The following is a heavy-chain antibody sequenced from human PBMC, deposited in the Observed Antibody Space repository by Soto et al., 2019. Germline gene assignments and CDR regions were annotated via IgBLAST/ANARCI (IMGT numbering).Heavy chain of an antibody. D-gene: IGHD4-17*01. V-gene: IGHV2-5*02. CDR1: GFSLSTSGEG. CDR3: AHRRFSTGDYGDPPMVFDI. CDR2: IYWDDDK. Sequence: QITLKESGPTLVKPTQTLTLTCTFSGFSLSTSGEGVGWIRQAPGKALEWLALIYWDDDKRYSPSLKSRLIITKDTSKNQVVLTMTNMDPVDTATYYCAHRRFSTGDYGDPPMVFDILGQGTMVTVSS. J-gene: IGHJ3*02.